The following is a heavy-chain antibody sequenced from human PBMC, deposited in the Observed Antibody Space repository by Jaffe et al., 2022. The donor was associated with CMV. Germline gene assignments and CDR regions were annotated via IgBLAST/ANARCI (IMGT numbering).Heavy chain of an antibody. D-gene: IGHD4-17*01. CDR2: ISWNSGSI. V-gene: IGHV3-9*01. CDR1: GFTFDDYA. CDR3: AKDTYGDYEERGGL. J-gene: IGHJ4*02. Sequence: EVQLVESGGGLVQPGRSLRLSCAASGFTFDDYAMHWVRQAPGKGLEWVSGISWNSGSIGYADSVKGRFTISRDNAKNSLYLQMNSLRAEDTALYYCAKDTYGDYEERGGLWGQGTLVTVSS.